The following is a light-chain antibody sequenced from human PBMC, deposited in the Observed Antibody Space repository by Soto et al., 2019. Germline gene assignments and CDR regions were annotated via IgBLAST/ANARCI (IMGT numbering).Light chain of an antibody. J-gene: IGKJ1*01. Sequence: GDRVTITCRASRSVDLWVTWYQQKPGKAPKLLIYEAFTLQSGVSSRFSGNGSGTEFSLTISSMQADDFGSYYCQHYNTWTFGPGTKVDIK. CDR3: QHYNTWT. V-gene: IGKV1-5*01. CDR2: EAF. CDR1: RSVDLW.